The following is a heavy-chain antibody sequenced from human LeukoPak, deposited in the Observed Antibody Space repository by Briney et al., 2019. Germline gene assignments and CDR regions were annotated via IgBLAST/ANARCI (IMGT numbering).Heavy chain of an antibody. Sequence: PGGSLRLSCAASEFTLRSYSMHWVRQAPGKGLEWVSYISTSSTYIYYADSVKGRFSISRDNAQNSLYLHMDSLRAEDTAVYYCARDASGSSIGLIDLWGQGTLVTVYS. D-gene: IGHD1-26*01. CDR2: ISTSSTYI. V-gene: IGHV3-21*01. CDR1: EFTLRSYS. J-gene: IGHJ4*02. CDR3: ARDASGSSIGLIDL.